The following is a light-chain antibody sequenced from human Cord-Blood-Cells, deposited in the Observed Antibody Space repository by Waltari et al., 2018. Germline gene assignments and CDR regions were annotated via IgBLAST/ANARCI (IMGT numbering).Light chain of an antibody. CDR3: QHSYSTPYT. J-gene: IGKJ2*01. CDR2: AAS. CDR1: ENISNN. V-gene: IGKV1-39*01. Sequence: DIQMTQSPSSLSASVGDRVTITCRASENISNNLHWYQQKPGKAPKLLIYAASTLQSGVPSRFSGSGSGTDFTLTISGLQPEDVATYYCQHSYSTPYTFAQGTKLEIK.